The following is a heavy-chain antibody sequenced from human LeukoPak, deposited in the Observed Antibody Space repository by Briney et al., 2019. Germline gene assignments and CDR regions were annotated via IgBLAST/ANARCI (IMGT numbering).Heavy chain of an antibody. CDR2: IYDSGTT. V-gene: IGHV3-23*05. J-gene: IGHJ4*02. Sequence: PGGSLRLSCSASRFTFSNYAMSWVRQAPGKGLEWVSVIYDSGTTYYADSVKGRFLIFRDTSKNTVDLQMNSLRVEDTAVYYCAGRRSSGWYAYWGQGTLVTVSS. D-gene: IGHD6-19*01. CDR3: AGRRSSGWYAY. CDR1: RFTFSNYA.